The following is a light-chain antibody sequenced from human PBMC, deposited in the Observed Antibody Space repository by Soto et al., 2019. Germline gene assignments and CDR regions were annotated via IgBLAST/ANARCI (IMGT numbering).Light chain of an antibody. CDR2: WAS. CDR1: QSVLYSSNNKNY. J-gene: IGKJ4*01. Sequence: DIVMTQSPDSLAVSLGERATFSCKSSQSVLYSSNNKNYLAWYQHKAGQPPKLLLSWASSRESGVPDRFSGSGSGTDFTLTISSLQAEDVAVYYCQQFYSIPLSFGGGTRVEI. V-gene: IGKV4-1*01. CDR3: QQFYSIPLS.